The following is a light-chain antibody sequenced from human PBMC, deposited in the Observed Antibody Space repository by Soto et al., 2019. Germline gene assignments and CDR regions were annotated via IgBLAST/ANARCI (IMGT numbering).Light chain of an antibody. V-gene: IGLV2-23*03. Sequence: QSALTQPASVSGSPGQSITISCARTSSDVGTYNLVSWYQQHPGKAPKLMIYEGTKRPSGVSNRFSGSKSGNTASLTISGRQDEDEANYYCCSYARSSTFIFGGGTQLTVL. CDR2: EGT. CDR3: CSYARSSTFI. CDR1: SSDVGTYNL. J-gene: IGLJ2*01.